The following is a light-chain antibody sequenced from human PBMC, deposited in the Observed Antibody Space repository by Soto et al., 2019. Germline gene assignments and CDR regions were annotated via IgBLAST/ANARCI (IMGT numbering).Light chain of an antibody. J-gene: IGKJ2*01. CDR2: WAS. CDR3: KQYESTPPT. Sequence: DIVMTQSPDSLAVSLGERATINCKSSQSVLYSSNNKNYLAWYQQRPGQPPKLLIYWASTRESGVTDRFSGSGSGTDFTLTITSLQAEDVAVYYCKQYESTPPTYGQGTKLEIK. CDR1: QSVLYSSNNKNY. V-gene: IGKV4-1*01.